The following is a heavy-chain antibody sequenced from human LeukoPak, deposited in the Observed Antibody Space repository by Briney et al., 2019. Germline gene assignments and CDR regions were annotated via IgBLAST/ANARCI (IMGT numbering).Heavy chain of an antibody. CDR2: IIPISGTT. V-gene: IGHV1-69*15. CDR3: ARKLRLGGNWFDP. J-gene: IGHJ5*02. Sequence: SVKVSCKTSGGTFTSYAITWVRQAPGQGLEWMGKIIPISGTTNYAQKFQGRVTFTADESTSTAYMELSSLRSEDTASYYCARKLRLGGNWFDPWGQGTLVTVSS. CDR1: GGTFTSYA. D-gene: IGHD1-26*01.